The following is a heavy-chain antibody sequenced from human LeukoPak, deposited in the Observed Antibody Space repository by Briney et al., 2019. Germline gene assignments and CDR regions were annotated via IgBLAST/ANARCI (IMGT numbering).Heavy chain of an antibody. V-gene: IGHV3-23*01. J-gene: IGHJ3*02. Sequence: GGSLRLSCTASGFTFTSYAMSWVRQAPGKGLEWLSTISRSGGNRYYADSVRGRFTISRDNSKNTLYLQMNTLRAEDSAVYYCAKAVSLVVVAATRTFDIWGQGTMVTVSS. CDR1: GFTFTSYA. CDR2: ISRSGGNR. CDR3: AKAVSLVVVAATRTFDI. D-gene: IGHD2-15*01.